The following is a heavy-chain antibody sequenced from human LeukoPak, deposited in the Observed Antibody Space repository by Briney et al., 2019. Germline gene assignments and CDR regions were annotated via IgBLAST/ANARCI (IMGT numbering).Heavy chain of an antibody. J-gene: IGHJ4*02. CDR3: ASGGILTGYYFDY. Sequence: PSETLSLTCTVSGGSISSGGYYWIWLRQPAGMGLEWIVRIYTSGSTNYNPSLKSRVTISVDTSKNQFSLKLGSVTAADTAVYYCASGGILTGYYFDYWGQGTLVTVSS. CDR1: GGSISSGGYY. D-gene: IGHD3-9*01. CDR2: IYTSGST. V-gene: IGHV4-61*02.